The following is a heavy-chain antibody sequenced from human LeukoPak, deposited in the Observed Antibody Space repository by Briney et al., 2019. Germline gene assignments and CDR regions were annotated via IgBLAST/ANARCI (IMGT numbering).Heavy chain of an antibody. J-gene: IGHJ3*02. CDR1: GYTFTSYY. CDR3: ARDRHIVVVIAGGAFDI. CDR2: INPSGGST. D-gene: IGHD2-21*01. V-gene: IGHV1-46*01. Sequence: ASVKVSCKASGYTFTSYYMHWVRQAPGQGLEWMGIINPSGGSTSYAQKFQGRVTMTRDTSTSTVYMELGSLRSEDTAVYYCARDRHIVVVIAGGAFDIWGQGTMVTVSS.